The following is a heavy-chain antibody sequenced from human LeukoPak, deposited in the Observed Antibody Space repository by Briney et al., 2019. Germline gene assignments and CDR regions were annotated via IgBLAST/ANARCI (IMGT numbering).Heavy chain of an antibody. J-gene: IGHJ4*02. V-gene: IGHV1-2*04. Sequence: ASVKVSCKASGYTFTGYYMHWVRQAPGQGLEWMGWINPNSGGTNYAQKFQGWVTMTRDTSISTAYMELSRLRSDDTAVYYCARDSDYSGYDSYFDYWGQGTLVTVSS. CDR2: INPNSGGT. D-gene: IGHD5-12*01. CDR3: ARDSDYSGYDSYFDY. CDR1: GYTFTGYY.